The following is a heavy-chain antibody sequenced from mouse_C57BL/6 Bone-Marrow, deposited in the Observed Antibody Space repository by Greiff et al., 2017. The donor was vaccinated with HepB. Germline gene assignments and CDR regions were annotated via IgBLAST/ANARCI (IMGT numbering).Heavy chain of an antibody. CDR3: ARSDYYGSSVDY. CDR1: GYTFTSYW. J-gene: IGHJ2*01. CDR2: IDPSDSAT. Sequence: QVQLQQPGAELVRPGSSVKLSCKASGYTFTSYWMHWVKQRPIQGLEWIGNIDPSDSATHYNQKFKDKATLTVDKSSSTAYMQLSSLTSEDSAVYYCARSDYYGSSVDYWGQGTTLTVTS. D-gene: IGHD1-1*01. V-gene: IGHV1-52*01.